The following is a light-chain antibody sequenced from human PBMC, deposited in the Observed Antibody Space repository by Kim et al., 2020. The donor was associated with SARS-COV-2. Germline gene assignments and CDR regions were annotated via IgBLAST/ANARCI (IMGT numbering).Light chain of an antibody. V-gene: IGLV3-1*01. J-gene: IGLJ1*01. CDR1: KLVDKN. Sequence: PGQTASITCSGYKLVDKNVSWYQQKPGQAPVVVIYHDTQRPSGIPERFSGSNSGNTATLTISGTQAMDEADYYCQAWDSSTHNYVFGAGTKVTVL. CDR2: HDT. CDR3: QAWDSSTHNYV.